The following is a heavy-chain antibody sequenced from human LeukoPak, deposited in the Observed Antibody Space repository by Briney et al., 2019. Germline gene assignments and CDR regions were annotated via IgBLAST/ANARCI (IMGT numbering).Heavy chain of an antibody. CDR1: GYSFTTYW. Sequence: GESLKISCKGSGYSFTTYWIGWVRQMPGKGLEWMGIIYPGDSDTRYSPSFQGQVTISADKSISTAYLQWSSLKASDTAMYYCARPGYCGSTSCFDLFFDYWGQGTLVAVSS. D-gene: IGHD2-2*01. CDR3: ARPGYCGSTSCFDLFFDY. CDR2: IYPGDSDT. V-gene: IGHV5-51*01. J-gene: IGHJ4*02.